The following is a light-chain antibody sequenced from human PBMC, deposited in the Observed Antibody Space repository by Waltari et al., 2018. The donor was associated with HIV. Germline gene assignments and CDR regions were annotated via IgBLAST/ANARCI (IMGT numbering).Light chain of an antibody. V-gene: IGLV2-14*01. CDR3: TSYTTTNTWV. Sequence: QSALPPPASVSGSPGQSITISCTGTATDVGTYNYVSWFQHHPGKAPKLIISEVSNRPSGVSHRFSGSKSGNTASLIISGLQAEDEASYYCTSYTTTNTWVFGGGTNLTVL. CDR1: ATDVGTYNY. J-gene: IGLJ3*02. CDR2: EVS.